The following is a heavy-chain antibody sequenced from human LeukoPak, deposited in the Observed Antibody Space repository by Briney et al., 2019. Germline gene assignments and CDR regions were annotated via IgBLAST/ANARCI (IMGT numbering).Heavy chain of an antibody. CDR1: GYTFTSYG. V-gene: IGHV1-18*01. CDR2: ISAYNGNT. J-gene: IGHJ5*02. D-gene: IGHD3-3*01. CDR3: ARDHSESKPPPGLFVLRFLEWLLSSGGFDP. Sequence: ASVKVSCKASGYTFTSYGISWVRQAPGQGLEWMGWISAYNGNTNYAQKLQGRVTMTTDTSTSTAYMELRSLRSEDTAVYYCARDHSESKPPPGLFVLRFLEWLLSSGGFDPWGQGTLVTVSS.